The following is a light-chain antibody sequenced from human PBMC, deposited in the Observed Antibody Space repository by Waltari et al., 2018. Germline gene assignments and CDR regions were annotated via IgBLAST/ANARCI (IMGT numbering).Light chain of an antibody. J-gene: IGKJ1*01. CDR1: QSLLHSNGFNY. Sequence: DIVVTQSPLSLPVTPGEPASISCRSSQSLLHSNGFNYLDWYLQKPGHSPQLLIYLGSNRASGVPERFSGSGSGTDFTLKISRVEAGDVGVYYCMQSLRALWTFGQGTKVEIK. V-gene: IGKV2-28*01. CDR3: MQSLRALWT. CDR2: LGS.